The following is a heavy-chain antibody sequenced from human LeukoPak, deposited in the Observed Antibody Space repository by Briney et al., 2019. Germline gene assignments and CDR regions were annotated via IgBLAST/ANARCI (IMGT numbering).Heavy chain of an antibody. D-gene: IGHD1-1*01. Sequence: ASVKVSCKAAGGAFSSYAFSWVRQAPGQGLEWMGGLIPMFRTPNYAQKFLGGVTITTDESTSTAYMELTSLGADDTAVYYCARDSTGATWQLDYWGQGTLVTVSS. CDR2: LIPMFRTP. V-gene: IGHV1-69*05. CDR1: GGAFSSYA. J-gene: IGHJ4*02. CDR3: ARDSTGATWQLDY.